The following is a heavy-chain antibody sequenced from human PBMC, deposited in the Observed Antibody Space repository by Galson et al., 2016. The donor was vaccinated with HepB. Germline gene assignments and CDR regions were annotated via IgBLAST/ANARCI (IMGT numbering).Heavy chain of an antibody. CDR3: AKDGLMVSADYYYGVDV. CDR2: VSGSGSST. J-gene: IGHJ6*02. D-gene: IGHD5-18*01. CDR1: GFTFSTYA. Sequence: SLRLSCAASGFTFSTYAMSWVRQGPGKGLEWVSGVSGSGSSTDYADSVKGRFTISRDNSKNTLYLQMNGLRAEDTAVYYCAKDGLMVSADYYYGVDVWGQGTTVTVSS. V-gene: IGHV3-23*01.